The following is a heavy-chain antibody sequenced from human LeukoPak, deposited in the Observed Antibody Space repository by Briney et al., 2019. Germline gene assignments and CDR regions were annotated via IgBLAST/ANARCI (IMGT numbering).Heavy chain of an antibody. CDR3: ARADCSSTSRYELDY. CDR1: GFTFSDYY. D-gene: IGHD2-2*01. V-gene: IGHV3-11*04. CDR2: ISSSDTTI. J-gene: IGHJ4*02. Sequence: KAGGSLRLSCAGSGFTFSDYYMSWIRQAPGKGLEWVSYISSSDTTIYYADSVKGRFTISRDNAQNSLYLQMNTLRADDTAVYYCARADCSSTSRYELDYWGQGTLVTVSS.